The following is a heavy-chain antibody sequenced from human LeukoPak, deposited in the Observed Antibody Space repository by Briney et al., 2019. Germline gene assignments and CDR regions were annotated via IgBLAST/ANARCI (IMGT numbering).Heavy chain of an antibody. CDR1: GYSFTSYW. V-gene: IGHV5-51*01. CDR2: IYPGDSDT. CDR3: AREDATPYYYYGMDV. J-gene: IGHJ6*02. D-gene: IGHD2-15*01. Sequence: GESLKISCKGSGYSFTSYWIGWVRQMPGKGLEWMGIIYPGDSDTRYSPSFQGQVTISADKSISTAYLQWSSLKASDTAMYYCAREDATPYYYYGMDVWGQGTTFTVSS.